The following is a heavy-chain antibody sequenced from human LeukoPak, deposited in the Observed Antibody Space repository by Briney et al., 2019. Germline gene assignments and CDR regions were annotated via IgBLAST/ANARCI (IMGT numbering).Heavy chain of an antibody. V-gene: IGHV1-18*01. CDR3: ARDQGKYCTNGVCPFYYYYGMDV. CDR2: ISAYNGNT. D-gene: IGHD2-8*01. J-gene: IGHJ6*02. CDR1: GYTFTSYG. Sequence: ASVKVSCKASGYTFTSYGISWVRQAPGQGLEWMGWISAYNGNTNYAQKLQGRVTVTTDTSTSTAYMELRSLRSDDTAVYYCARDQGKYCTNGVCPFYYYYGMDVWGQGTTVTVSS.